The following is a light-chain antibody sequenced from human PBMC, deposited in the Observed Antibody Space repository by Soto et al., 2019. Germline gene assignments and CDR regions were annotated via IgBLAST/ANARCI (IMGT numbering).Light chain of an antibody. Sequence: EIVLTQSPGTLSLSPGERATLSCRASQSVSSSFLAWYQQRPGQAPRLLIYAASNTAPGIPDRFSGSGSGTDFTLTISSLEPADFGIYYCQQRHNWPITFGQGTRLEIK. CDR3: QQRHNWPIT. V-gene: IGKV3D-20*02. CDR2: AAS. CDR1: QSVSSSF. J-gene: IGKJ5*01.